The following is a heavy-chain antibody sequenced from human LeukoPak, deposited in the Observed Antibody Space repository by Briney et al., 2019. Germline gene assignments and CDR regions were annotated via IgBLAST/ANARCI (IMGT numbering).Heavy chain of an antibody. CDR1: GFTFSSYG. CDR3: AKAGSWYGRAIDY. D-gene: IGHD6-13*01. Sequence: PGRSLRLSCAASGFTFSSYGMHWVRQAPSKGLEWVAVISYDGSNKYYADSVKGRFTISRDNSKNTLYLQMNSLRAEDTAVYYCAKAGSWYGRAIDYWGQGTLVTVSS. J-gene: IGHJ4*02. CDR2: ISYDGSNK. V-gene: IGHV3-30*18.